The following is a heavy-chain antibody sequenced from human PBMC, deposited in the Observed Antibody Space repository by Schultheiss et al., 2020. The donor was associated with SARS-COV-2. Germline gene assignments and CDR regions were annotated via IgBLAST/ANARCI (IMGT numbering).Heavy chain of an antibody. Sequence: GGSLRLSCAASGFTFSSYWMSWVRQAPGKGLEWVANIKQDGSEKYYVDSVKGRFTISRDNSKNTLYLQMNSLRAEDTAVYYCAKDPGYSGYDKPLDYWGQGTLVSVSS. CDR3: AKDPGYSGYDKPLDY. D-gene: IGHD5-12*01. J-gene: IGHJ4*02. V-gene: IGHV3-7*03. CDR2: IKQDGSEK. CDR1: GFTFSSYW.